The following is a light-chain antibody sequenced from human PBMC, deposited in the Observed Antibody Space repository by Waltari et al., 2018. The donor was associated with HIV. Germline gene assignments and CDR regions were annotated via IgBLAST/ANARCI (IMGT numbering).Light chain of an antibody. Sequence: SYELTQPLSVSVALGQTAKITCGGNNIGRKNVHWYQQRPGQAPVLVIYRDTNRPSGIPERLSGSKSGNTATLTISRAQAGDEADYYCQVWDSSTVVFGAGTKLTVL. CDR1: NIGRKN. CDR3: QVWDSSTVV. J-gene: IGLJ2*01. V-gene: IGLV3-9*01. CDR2: RDT.